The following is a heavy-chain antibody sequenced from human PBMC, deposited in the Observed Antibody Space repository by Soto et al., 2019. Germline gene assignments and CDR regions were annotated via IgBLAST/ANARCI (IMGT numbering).Heavy chain of an antibody. J-gene: IGHJ4*02. CDR3: TTVHYDFWSGYYFMN. Sequence: EVPLVESGGGLVKPGGSLRLSCAASGFTFSNAWMSWVRQAPGKGLEWVGRIKSKTDGGTTDYAAPVKGRFTISRDDSKNTLYLQMNSLKTEDTAVYYCTTVHYDFWSGYYFMNWGQGTLVTVSS. V-gene: IGHV3-15*01. D-gene: IGHD3-3*01. CDR1: GFTFSNAW. CDR2: IKSKTDGGTT.